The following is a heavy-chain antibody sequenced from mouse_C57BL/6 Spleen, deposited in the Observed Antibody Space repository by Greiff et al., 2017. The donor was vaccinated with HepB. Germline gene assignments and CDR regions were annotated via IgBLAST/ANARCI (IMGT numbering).Heavy chain of an antibody. D-gene: IGHD3-3*01. Sequence: EVQLQQSGPELVKPGASVKMSCKASGYTFTDYNMHWVKQSHGKSLEWIGYINPNNGGTSYNQKFKGKATLTVNKSSSTAYMELRSLTSEDSAVYYCARSWDRDYAMDYWGQGTAVTVSS. CDR1: GYTFTDYN. J-gene: IGHJ4*01. CDR2: INPNNGGT. V-gene: IGHV1-22*01. CDR3: ARSWDRDYAMDY.